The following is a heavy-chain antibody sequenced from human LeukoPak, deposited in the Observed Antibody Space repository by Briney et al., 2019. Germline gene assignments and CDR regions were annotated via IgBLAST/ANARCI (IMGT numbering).Heavy chain of an antibody. J-gene: IGHJ4*02. CDR3: ARSQEMATMFVDY. CDR2: IYYSGST. Sequence: PSQTLSLTCTVSGGSISSGDYYWSWIRQPPGKGLEWIGYIYYSGSTYYNPSLKSRVAISVDTSKNQFSLKLSSVTAADTAVYYCARSQEMATMFVDYSGQGTLVTVSS. CDR1: GGSISSGDYY. D-gene: IGHD5-24*01. V-gene: IGHV4-30-4*08.